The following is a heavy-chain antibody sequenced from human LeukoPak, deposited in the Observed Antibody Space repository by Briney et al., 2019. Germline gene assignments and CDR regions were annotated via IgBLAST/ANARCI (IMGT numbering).Heavy chain of an antibody. J-gene: IGHJ4*02. Sequence: SGTLSLTCTVSGGSISNYYWGWIRQPPGKGLEWIGYIYHNGSTNYNPSLKSRVTISVDTSKNQFSLKLSSVTAADTAVYYCARDLCVGGTCYGIDYWGQGTLVTVSS. CDR2: IYHNGST. CDR3: ARDLCVGGTCYGIDY. V-gene: IGHV4-59*01. D-gene: IGHD2-15*01. CDR1: GGSISNYY.